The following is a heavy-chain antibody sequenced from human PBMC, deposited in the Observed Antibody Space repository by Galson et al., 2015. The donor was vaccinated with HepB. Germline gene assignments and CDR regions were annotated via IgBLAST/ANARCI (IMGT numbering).Heavy chain of an antibody. D-gene: IGHD2-15*01. CDR1: GFNFSTYA. CDR3: ARGSSGITPDY. V-gene: IGHV3-64*01. J-gene: IGHJ4*02. CDR2: IGSNGGST. Sequence: SLRLSCAGSGFNFSTYAMHWIRQAPGKGLEYVSAIGSNGGSTYHANSVRGRFTISRDNSKNTLYLQMVSLRAEDMAVYYCARGSSGITPDYWGQGTLVTVSS.